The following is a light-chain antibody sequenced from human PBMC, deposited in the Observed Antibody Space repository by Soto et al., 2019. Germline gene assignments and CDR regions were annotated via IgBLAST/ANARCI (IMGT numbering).Light chain of an antibody. CDR3: AAWDDSLNAYV. CDR2: TNN. V-gene: IGLV1-44*01. CDR1: NSNIGSNN. J-gene: IGLJ1*01. Sequence: QSVLTQPPSASGTPGQRVTISCAGSNSNIGSNNVYWYQQLPGTAPKLLIYTNNQRPSWVPDRISGSRSGTSASLAIGDVQSEDEADYYCAAWDDSLNAYVFGTGTKVTVL.